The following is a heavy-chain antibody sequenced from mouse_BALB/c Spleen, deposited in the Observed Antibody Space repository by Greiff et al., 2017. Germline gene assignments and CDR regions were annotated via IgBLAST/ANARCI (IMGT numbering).Heavy chain of an antibody. V-gene: IGHV2-9*02. J-gene: IGHJ4*01. CDR2: IWAGGST. Sequence: QVQLQQSGPGLVAPSQSLSITCTVSGFSLTSYGVHWVRQPPGKGLEWLGVIWAGGSTNYNSALMSRLSISKDNSKSQVFLKMNSLQTDDTAMYYCAKSYYGPLYAMDYWGQGTSVTVSS. D-gene: IGHD2-10*01. CDR1: GFSLTSYG. CDR3: AKSYYGPLYAMDY.